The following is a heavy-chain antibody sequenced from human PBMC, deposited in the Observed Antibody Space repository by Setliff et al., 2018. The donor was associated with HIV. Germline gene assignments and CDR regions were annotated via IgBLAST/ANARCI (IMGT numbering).Heavy chain of an antibody. D-gene: IGHD3-22*01. V-gene: IGHV1-24*01. CDR3: VTDKHYFDSSGYSRTSIF. CDR2: FDPEYGER. J-gene: IGHJ4*02. CDR1: GYTRTHLV. Sequence: ASVKVSCKVSGYTRTHLVRHWVRQAPGKGLEWMGNFDPEYGERIYSQKFQGRVTLTEGTSPDTVFMELSSLRSEDTAVYYCVTDKHYFDSSGYSRTSIFWGQGTLVTVSS.